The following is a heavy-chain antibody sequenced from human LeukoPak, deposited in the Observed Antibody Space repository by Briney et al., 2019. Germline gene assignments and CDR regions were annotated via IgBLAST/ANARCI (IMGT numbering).Heavy chain of an antibody. CDR2: ICHGGST. D-gene: IGHD6-13*01. V-gene: IGHV4-38-2*01. CDR1: GYSISSDYY. CDR3: ARSIAAADDY. J-gene: IGHJ4*02. Sequence: SETLSLTCAVSGYSISSDYYWCFIRPPPGKGVGWFWSICHGGSTYYNPSLKSRVTISIDTSKNQFSLKLSSVTAADTAVYYCARSIAAADDYWGQGTLVTVSS.